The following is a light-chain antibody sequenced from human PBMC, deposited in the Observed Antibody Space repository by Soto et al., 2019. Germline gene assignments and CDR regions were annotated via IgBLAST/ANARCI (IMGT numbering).Light chain of an antibody. CDR2: WAS. Sequence: DIVMTQSPDSLAVSLGERATINCKSSQSVLYSSNNKNYLAWYQQRPGQPPKLLIYWASTRESGVPDRFGGSGSGTDFPLTITRLQAEDVAVYYCQQYESTPPTFGQGTKLEIK. CDR3: QQYESTPPT. CDR1: QSVLYSSNNKNY. J-gene: IGKJ2*01. V-gene: IGKV4-1*01.